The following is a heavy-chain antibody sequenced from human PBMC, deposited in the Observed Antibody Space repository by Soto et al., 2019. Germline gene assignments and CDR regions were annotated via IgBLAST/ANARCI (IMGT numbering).Heavy chain of an antibody. J-gene: IGHJ6*02. CDR1: GSTFSNDW. CDR3: ARDRSYSLDV. V-gene: IGHV3-74*01. Sequence: EVQLVESGGGLLQPGGSLRLSCAVSGSTFSNDWMHWVRQAPGKGLVWVSHINSDGSITNYAEFVKGRFTIARDNAEYLVYLQMNSLRAEATAVYYCARDRSYSLDVWGQGTTVTVSS. CDR2: INSDGSIT.